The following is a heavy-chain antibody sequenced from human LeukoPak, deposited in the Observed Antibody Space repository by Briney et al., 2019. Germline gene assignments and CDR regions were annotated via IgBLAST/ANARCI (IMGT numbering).Heavy chain of an antibody. CDR3: ARVKSSSSFPYYYYYYMDV. D-gene: IGHD6-6*01. V-gene: IGHV4-34*01. CDR1: GGSISSYY. J-gene: IGHJ6*03. Sequence: SETLSLTCTVSGGSISSYYWSWIRQPPGKGLEWIGEINHSGSTNYNPSLKSRVTISVDTSKNQFSLKLSSVTAADTAVYYCARVKSSSSFPYYYYYYMDVWGKGTTVTVSS. CDR2: INHSGST.